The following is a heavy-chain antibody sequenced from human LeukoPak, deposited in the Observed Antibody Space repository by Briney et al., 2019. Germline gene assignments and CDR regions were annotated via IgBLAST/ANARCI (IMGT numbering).Heavy chain of an antibody. Sequence: PGGSLTLSCATSGFTFNNNAMSWVRQAPGKGLEWVSAINGGGDATEYAGSVKGRFPNSRDNSKTTLYLQMNSLRPDDTAVYYCARCTASCYANAFDVWGQGTLLTVSS. J-gene: IGHJ3*01. V-gene: IGHV3-23*01. D-gene: IGHD2-2*01. CDR2: INGGGDAT. CDR1: GFTFNNNA. CDR3: ARCTASCYANAFDV.